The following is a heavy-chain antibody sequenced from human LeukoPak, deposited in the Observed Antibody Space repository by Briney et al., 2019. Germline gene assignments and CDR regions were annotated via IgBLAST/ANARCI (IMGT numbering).Heavy chain of an antibody. Sequence: GGSLRLSCAASGFTFSGSAMHWVRQASGKVLEWVGRIRSKANSYATAYAASVKGRFTISRDDSKNTAYLQMNSLKTEDTAVYYCTRPNSGSYGQADYWGQGTLVTVSS. D-gene: IGHD1-26*01. CDR2: IRSKANSYAT. CDR3: TRPNSGSYGQADY. V-gene: IGHV3-73*01. CDR1: GFTFSGSA. J-gene: IGHJ4*02.